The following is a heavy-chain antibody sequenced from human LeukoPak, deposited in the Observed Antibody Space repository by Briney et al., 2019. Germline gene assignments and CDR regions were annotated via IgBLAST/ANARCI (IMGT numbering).Heavy chain of an antibody. CDR1: GFTFSGYS. Sequence: GGSLRLSCAASGFTFSGYSMNWVRQAPGKGLGWVSSISSSSSYIYYADSVKGRFTISRDNAKNSLYLQMNSLRAEDTGVYYCARIYCGTIWSDGRQFVDVWSKGTTVTVSS. D-gene: IGHD2-21*01. J-gene: IGHJ6*04. CDR3: ARIYCGTIWSDGRQFVDV. V-gene: IGHV3-21*01. CDR2: ISSSSSYI.